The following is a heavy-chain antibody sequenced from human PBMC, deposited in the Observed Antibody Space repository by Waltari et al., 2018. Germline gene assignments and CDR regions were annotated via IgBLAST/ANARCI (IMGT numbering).Heavy chain of an antibody. D-gene: IGHD6-6*01. CDR1: GGSISSGTYH. CDR2: SYTKGST. J-gene: IGHJ4*02. CDR3: ARTPRGSSNYFDY. V-gene: IGHV4-61*02. Sequence: QVQLQESGPGLVKPSQTLSLTCTVSGGSISSGTYHWSCIRQAAGRGREWIGRSYTKGSTNTNPSLKSRVTISVDTSKNQFSLKLSSGTAADTAVYYCARTPRGSSNYFDYWGQGTLVTVSS.